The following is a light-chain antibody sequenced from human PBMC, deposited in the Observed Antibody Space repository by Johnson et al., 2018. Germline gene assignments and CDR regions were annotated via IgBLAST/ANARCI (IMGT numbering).Light chain of an antibody. V-gene: IGLV1-51*02. CDR3: GTWDSSLNAGNV. CDR2: ENN. J-gene: IGLJ1*01. Sequence: QSVLTQPPSVSAAPGQKVTISCSGSSSNIGNNYVSWYQQLPGTAPKLLIYENNKRPSGIPARFSGSKSGPSATLGITGLQTGDEADYYCGTWDSSLNAGNVFGTGTKVTVL. CDR1: SSNIGNNY.